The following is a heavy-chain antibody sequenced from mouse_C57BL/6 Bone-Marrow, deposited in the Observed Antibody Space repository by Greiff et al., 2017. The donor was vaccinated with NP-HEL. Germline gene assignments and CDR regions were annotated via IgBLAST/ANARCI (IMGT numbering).Heavy chain of an antibody. CDR1: GFTFSSYG. CDR2: LSSGGSYT. J-gene: IGHJ2*01. D-gene: IGHD1-1*02. CDR3: ARHGNYFDY. Sequence: EVKLMESGGDLVKPGGSLKLSCAASGFTFSSYGMSWVRQTPDKRLEWVATLSSGGSYTYYPDSVKGRFTISRDNAKNTLYLQMSSLKSEDTAMYYCARHGNYFDYWGQGTTLTVSS. V-gene: IGHV5-6*01.